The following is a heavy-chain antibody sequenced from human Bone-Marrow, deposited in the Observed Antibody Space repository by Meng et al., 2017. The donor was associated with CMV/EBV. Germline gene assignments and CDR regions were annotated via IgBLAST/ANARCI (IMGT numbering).Heavy chain of an antibody. CDR2: ITHDGSSA. V-gene: IGHV3-74*01. Sequence: GESLKISCAASGFTFSSYYMHWVRQSPGKGLVWVSRITHDGSSANYADSVKGRFTISRDNAKNMLYLQMDSLRAEDTAVYYCARGGQLGDCWGQGTPVTVSS. CDR1: GFTFSSYY. CDR3: ARGGQLGDC. D-gene: IGHD3-16*01. J-gene: IGHJ4*02.